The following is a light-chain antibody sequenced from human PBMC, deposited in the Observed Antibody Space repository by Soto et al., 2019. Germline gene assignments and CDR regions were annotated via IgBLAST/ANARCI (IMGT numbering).Light chain of an antibody. CDR3: QQYSSFPIA. CDR1: QSISSW. Sequence: DIEITQSPSTLSASLGDRVTIACRASQSISSWLAWYQQKPGKAPKPLIYAASTLQGGVPSRFSGSGSGTDFTLTISSLQPEDVATYYCQQYSSFPIAFGQGTRLEIK. CDR2: AAS. V-gene: IGKV1-5*01. J-gene: IGKJ5*01.